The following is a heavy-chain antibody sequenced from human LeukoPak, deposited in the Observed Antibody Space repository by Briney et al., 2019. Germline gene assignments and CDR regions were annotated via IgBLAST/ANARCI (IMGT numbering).Heavy chain of an antibody. V-gene: IGHV3-21*01. CDR1: GFTFSSYS. CDR2: ISSSSSYI. Sequence: GGSLRLSCAASGFTFSSYSINWVRQAPGKGLEWVSSISSSSSYIYYADSVKGRFTISRDNAKNSLFLQMNSLRAEDTAVYYCARRGYGDYHFDYWGQGTLVTVSP. J-gene: IGHJ4*02. D-gene: IGHD4-17*01. CDR3: ARRGYGDYHFDY.